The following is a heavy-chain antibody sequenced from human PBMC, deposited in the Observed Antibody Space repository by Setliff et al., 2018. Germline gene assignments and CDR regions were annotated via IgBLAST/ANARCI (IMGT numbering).Heavy chain of an antibody. CDR1: GFAFNRHG. V-gene: IGHV3-20*04. Sequence: GESLKISCAASGFAFNRHGMNWVRQVPGKGLEWVSTINWDGRTTGYTDSVKGRFTISTDTSKSTLYLQMNSLRTEDTAVYYSARPLSSSWYVGLDSWGQGTLVTVSS. CDR2: INWDGRTT. CDR3: ARPLSSSWYVGLDS. J-gene: IGHJ4*02. D-gene: IGHD6-13*01.